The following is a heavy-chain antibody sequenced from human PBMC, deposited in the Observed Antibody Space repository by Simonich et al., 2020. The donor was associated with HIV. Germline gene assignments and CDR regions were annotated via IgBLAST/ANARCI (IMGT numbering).Heavy chain of an antibody. CDR2: INHSGST. J-gene: IGHJ4*02. CDR1: GGSFSGYY. V-gene: IGHV4-34*01. D-gene: IGHD2-2*01. CDR3: ARGFYQRLYYFDY. Sequence: QVQLQQWGAGLLKPSETLSLTCAVYGGSFSGYYWSWIRQPPGKGLEWIGEINHSGSTNYNPSLKSRVTISVATSKNQFSLKLSSVTAADTAVYYCARGFYQRLYYFDYWGQGTLVTVSS.